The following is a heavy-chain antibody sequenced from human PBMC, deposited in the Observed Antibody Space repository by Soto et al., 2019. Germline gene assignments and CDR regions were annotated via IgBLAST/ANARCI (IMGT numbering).Heavy chain of an antibody. J-gene: IGHJ5*02. CDR2: IYHSGST. CDR1: GGSISSGGYS. CDR3: ARGKEYYDFWSDYPSNWFDP. D-gene: IGHD3-3*01. Sequence: PSETLSLTCAVSGGSISSGGYSWSWIRQPPGKGLEWIGYIYHSGSTYYNPSLKSRVTISVDRSKNQFSLKLSSVTAADTAVYYCARGKEYYDFWSDYPSNWFDPWGQGTLVTVSS. V-gene: IGHV4-30-2*01.